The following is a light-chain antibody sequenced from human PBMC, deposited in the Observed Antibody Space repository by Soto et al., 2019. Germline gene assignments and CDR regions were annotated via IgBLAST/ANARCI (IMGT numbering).Light chain of an antibody. Sequence: LVMTQSPDSLSVSLGERATINCKSSQTVLYSSNNKNHLAWYQQRPGQPPKLLFSWASTRESGVPDRFSASGSGTDFTLSIGSLQAEDVAVYYCQQYYSTPRTFGQGTKVDIK. V-gene: IGKV4-1*01. CDR3: QQYYSTPRT. J-gene: IGKJ1*01. CDR2: WAS. CDR1: QTVLYSSNNKNH.